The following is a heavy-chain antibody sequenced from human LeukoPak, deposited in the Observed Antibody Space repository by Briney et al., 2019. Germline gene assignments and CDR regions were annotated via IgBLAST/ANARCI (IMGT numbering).Heavy chain of an antibody. CDR1: GFTFSSYS. J-gene: IGHJ5*02. CDR2: ISSSSSYI. D-gene: IGHD2-2*01. Sequence: PGGSLRLSCAASGFTFSSYSMNWVRQAPGKGLEWVSSISSSSSYIYYADSVKGRFTISRDNAKNSLYLQMNSLRAEDTAVYYCARGGPDAIPAAIGSHWFDPWGQGTLVTVSS. CDR3: ARGGPDAIPAAIGSHWFDP. V-gene: IGHV3-21*01.